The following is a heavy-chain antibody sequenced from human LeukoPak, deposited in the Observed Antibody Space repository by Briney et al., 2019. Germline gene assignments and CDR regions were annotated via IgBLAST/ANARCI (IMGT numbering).Heavy chain of an antibody. V-gene: IGHV3-48*01. CDR2: ISSSSSTI. Sequence: YISSSSSTIYYADSVKGRFTISRDNAKNSLYLQINSLRAEDTAVYYCARVVRAARHFDYWGQGTLVTVSS. D-gene: IGHD6-6*01. J-gene: IGHJ4*02. CDR3: ARVVRAARHFDY.